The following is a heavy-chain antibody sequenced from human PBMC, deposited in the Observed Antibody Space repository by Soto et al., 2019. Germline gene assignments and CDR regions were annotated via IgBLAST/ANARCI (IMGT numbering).Heavy chain of an antibody. CDR3: ARIGGSSSWYSHHF. D-gene: IGHD6-13*01. J-gene: IGHJ4*02. CDR1: GGSIRSYY. Sequence: PSETPFLTCTVSGGSIRSYYWSWVRQPPGKGLEWIGYIYYSGSTNYNPSLKSRVTISVDTSKNQFSLKLSSVTAADTAVYYCARIGGSSSWYSHHFWGQGTLVTVSS. CDR2: IYYSGST. V-gene: IGHV4-59*01.